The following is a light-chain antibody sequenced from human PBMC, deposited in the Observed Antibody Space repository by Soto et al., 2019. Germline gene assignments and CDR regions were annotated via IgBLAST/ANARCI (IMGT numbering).Light chain of an antibody. J-gene: IGKJ5*01. CDR1: QTFSSH. CDR3: QQRSNWPPVIT. V-gene: IGKV3-11*01. CDR2: DAS. Sequence: EVVWTEWPATLSLPPGERATLSCRASQTFSSHLAWYQQKPGQAPRLLIYDASKRATDIPARFSGRGSGTDFTLTISSLEPEDFAVYYCQQRSNWPPVITFGQGTRLEIK.